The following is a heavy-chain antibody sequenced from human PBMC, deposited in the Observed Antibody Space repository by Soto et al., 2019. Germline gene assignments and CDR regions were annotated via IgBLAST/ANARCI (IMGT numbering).Heavy chain of an antibody. V-gene: IGHV4-39*01. CDR2: GYYGAST. Sequence: QVHLQESGPGLVKPSATLSLTCTVSGGFINNNAYYWVWIRPPPGKELEWITSGYYGASTYYNPSLKSLVTFSLDTSKSRFSLELSAVTAADTAVYYCARHGAYSTSVYNYYGMDVWGQGTTVTVSS. CDR3: ARHGAYSTSVYNYYGMDV. J-gene: IGHJ6*02. D-gene: IGHD6-13*01. CDR1: GGFINNNAYY.